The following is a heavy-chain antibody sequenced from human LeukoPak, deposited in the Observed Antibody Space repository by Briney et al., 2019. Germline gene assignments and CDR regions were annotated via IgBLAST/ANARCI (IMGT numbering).Heavy chain of an antibody. CDR3: ARGQYSSGLGLLDY. CDR1: GYTFTGYY. D-gene: IGHD6-19*01. J-gene: IGHJ4*02. CDR2: INPNSGGT. V-gene: IGHV1-2*02. Sequence: ASVKVSCKASGYTFTGYYIHWVRQAPGQGLEWMGWINPNSGGTNYAQKFQGRVTMTRDTSISTAYMELSRLRSDDTAFYHCARGQYSSGLGLLDYWGQGTLVIVSS.